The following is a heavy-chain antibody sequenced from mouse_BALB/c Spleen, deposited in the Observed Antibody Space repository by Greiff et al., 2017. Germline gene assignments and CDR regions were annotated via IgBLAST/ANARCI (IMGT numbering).Heavy chain of an antibody. Sequence: EVKLLESGPGLVKPSQSLSLTCTVTGYSITSDYAWNWIRQFPGNKLEWMGYISYSGSTSYNPSLKSRISITRDTSKNQFFLQLNSVTTEDTATYYCARREAYFDYWGQGTTLTVSS. V-gene: IGHV3-2*02. CDR1: GYSITSDYA. CDR2: ISYSGST. J-gene: IGHJ2*01. CDR3: ARREAYFDY.